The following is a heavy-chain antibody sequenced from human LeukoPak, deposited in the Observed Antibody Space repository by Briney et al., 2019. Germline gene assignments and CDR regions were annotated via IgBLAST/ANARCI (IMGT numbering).Heavy chain of an antibody. Sequence: SETLALTCSVSGGTVSNYYWSWIRQPPGKGLEWIRYVYYTGSTNYNPSLKSRLTMIEDKSKNQFSLRLYSVTVADTAVYYCARHFAYSSSSYFDYWGQGSLVTVSS. V-gene: IGHV4-59*08. CDR1: GGTVSNYY. CDR3: ARHFAYSSSSYFDY. CDR2: VYYTGST. J-gene: IGHJ4*02. D-gene: IGHD6-6*01.